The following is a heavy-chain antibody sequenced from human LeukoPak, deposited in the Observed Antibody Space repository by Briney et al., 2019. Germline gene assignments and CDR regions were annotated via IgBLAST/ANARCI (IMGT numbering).Heavy chain of an antibody. V-gene: IGHV3-23*01. CDR1: GFTFSSYA. J-gene: IGHJ4*02. D-gene: IGHD6-13*01. CDR3: ARPPFSSSWYFDY. Sequence: GGPLRLSCAASGFTFSSYAMSWVRQAPGKGLEWVSAISGSGDSTYYGDSVKGRFTISRDNSKNTLYLQMNSLRAEDTAVYYCARPPFSSSWYFDYWGQGTLVTVSS. CDR2: ISGSGDST.